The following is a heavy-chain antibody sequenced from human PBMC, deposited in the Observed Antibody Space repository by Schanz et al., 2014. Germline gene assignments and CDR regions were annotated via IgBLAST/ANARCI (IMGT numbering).Heavy chain of an antibody. D-gene: IGHD2-15*01. CDR2: ISGSGGST. V-gene: IGHV3-23*04. J-gene: IGHJ4*02. Sequence: EVQLVESGGGVVRPGGSLRLSCAASGFGFDDYAMSWVRQAPGKGLEWVSGISGSGGSTYDADSVKGRFTISRDNSKNTLYLQMNSLRAEDTAVYYCVKDDRGDVVVVAANYWGQGTLVTVSS. CDR1: GFGFDDYA. CDR3: VKDDRGDVVVVAANY.